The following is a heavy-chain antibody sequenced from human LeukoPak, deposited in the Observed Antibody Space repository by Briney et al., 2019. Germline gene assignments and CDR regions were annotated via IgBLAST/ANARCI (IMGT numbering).Heavy chain of an antibody. CDR1: GYTFTSYD. CDR2: MNPNSGNT. D-gene: IGHD3-3*01. J-gene: IGHJ6*02. Sequence: ASVKVSCKASGYTFTSYDINWVRQATGQGLEWMGWMNPNSGNTGYAQKFQGRVTMTRNTSISTAYMELSSLRSEDTAVYYCARGPMFWSGYFQGDYYYGMDVWGQGTTVTASS. V-gene: IGHV1-8*01. CDR3: ARGPMFWSGYFQGDYYYGMDV.